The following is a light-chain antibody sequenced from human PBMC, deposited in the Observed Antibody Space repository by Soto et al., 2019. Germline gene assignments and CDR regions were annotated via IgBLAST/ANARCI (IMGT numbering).Light chain of an antibody. CDR2: TND. CDR1: RSNIASHS. CDR3: ATWDDSLNGHV. J-gene: IGLJ1*01. V-gene: IGLV1-44*01. Sequence: QSVLAQPPSASGTPGQRVTISCSGSRSNIASHSVNWFQQVPGTAPKLLVYTNDRRPSGVPDRFSGSKSGTSASLVISGLQSEDEGDYYCATWDDSLNGHVFGTGTKVTVL.